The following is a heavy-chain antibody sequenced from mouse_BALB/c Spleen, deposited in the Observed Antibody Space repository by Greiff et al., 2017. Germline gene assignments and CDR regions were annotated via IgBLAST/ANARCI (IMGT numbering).Heavy chain of an antibody. D-gene: IGHD2-14*01. CDR1: GFTFSSYG. V-gene: IGHV5-6-3*01. CDR2: INSNGGST. Sequence: EVNVVESGGGLVQPGGSLKLSCAASGFTFSSYGMSWVRQTPDKRLELVATINSNGGSTYYPDSVKGRFTISRDNAKNTLYLQMSSLKSEDTAMYYCARDGGYVWYFDVWGAGTTVTVSS. J-gene: IGHJ1*01. CDR3: ARDGGYVWYFDV.